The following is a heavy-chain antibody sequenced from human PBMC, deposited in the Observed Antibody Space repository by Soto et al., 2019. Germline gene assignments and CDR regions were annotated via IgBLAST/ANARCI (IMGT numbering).Heavy chain of an antibody. Sequence: SETLSLTCTVSGGSIGSYYWSWIRQPPGKGLEWIGYIYYSDSINYNPSLKSRVIISVDTSKNQFSLKLSSVTAADTAVYYCARLYPPLRGSSWLEYWGQGTLVTVSS. CDR1: GGSIGSYY. CDR2: IYYSDSI. CDR3: ARLYPPLRGSSWLEY. D-gene: IGHD6-13*01. J-gene: IGHJ4*02. V-gene: IGHV4-59*12.